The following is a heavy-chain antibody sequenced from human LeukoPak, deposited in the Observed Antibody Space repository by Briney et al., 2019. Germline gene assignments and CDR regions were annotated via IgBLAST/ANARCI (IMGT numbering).Heavy chain of an antibody. D-gene: IGHD3-9*01. V-gene: IGHV3-53*01. CDR1: GFTVGSNY. CDR3: ARELTWHYYEY. CDR2: IFSGGNT. J-gene: IGHJ4*02. Sequence: GGSLRLSCATSGFTVGSNYMSWVRQAPGRGLEWVSTIFSGGNTYYADSVKGRFTISRDTSRNTLYLQMSSLWVEDTAVYFCARELTWHYYEYWGQGTLVTLSS.